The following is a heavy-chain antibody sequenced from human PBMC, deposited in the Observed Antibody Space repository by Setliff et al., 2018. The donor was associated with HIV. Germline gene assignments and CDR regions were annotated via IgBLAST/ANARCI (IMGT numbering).Heavy chain of an antibody. Sequence: ASVKVSCKASGGTFSSYGISWVRQAPGQGLEWMGWISAYNGNTNYPQKLQGRVTMTTDTSTSTAYMEVRSLTSDDTAVYYCARTPYSSAWPGNYWGQGTLVTVSS. CDR3: ARTPYSSAWPGNY. V-gene: IGHV1-18*01. CDR1: GGTFSSYG. J-gene: IGHJ4*02. D-gene: IGHD6-19*01. CDR2: ISAYNGNT.